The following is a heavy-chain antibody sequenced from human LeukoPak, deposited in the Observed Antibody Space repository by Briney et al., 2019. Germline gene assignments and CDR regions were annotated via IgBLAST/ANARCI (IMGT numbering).Heavy chain of an antibody. Sequence: ASAKVSCKASGYTFTSYYMHWVRQAPGQGLEWMGIINPSGGSASYAQKFQGRVTITTDESTSTAYMGLSSLRSEDTAVYYCARAPSYYGSGSYYSGIWGQGTMVTVSS. V-gene: IGHV1-46*01. CDR3: ARAPSYYGSGSYYSGI. D-gene: IGHD3-10*01. J-gene: IGHJ3*02. CDR2: INPSGGSA. CDR1: GYTFTSYY.